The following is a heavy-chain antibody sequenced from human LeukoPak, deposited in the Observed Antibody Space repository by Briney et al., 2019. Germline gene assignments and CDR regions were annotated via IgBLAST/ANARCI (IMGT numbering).Heavy chain of an antibody. Sequence: GASVKVSCKASGYSFTGYFMHWVRQAPGQGLEWMGWINPNSGGTDYAQNFQGRVTMTSDTSISTAYMELSNLRSDDTAVYYCARIRVSTIPPDYWGQGTLVTVSS. V-gene: IGHV1-2*02. CDR2: INPNSGGT. J-gene: IGHJ4*02. CDR1: GYSFTGYF. CDR3: ARIRVSTIPPDY. D-gene: IGHD5/OR15-5a*01.